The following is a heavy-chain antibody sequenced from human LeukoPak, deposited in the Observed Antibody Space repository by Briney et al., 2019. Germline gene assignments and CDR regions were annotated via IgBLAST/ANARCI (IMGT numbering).Heavy chain of an antibody. CDR3: ARSYGSGSFDAFDM. D-gene: IGHD3-10*01. CDR1: GYSFTSYW. V-gene: IGHV5-51*01. J-gene: IGHJ3*02. CDR2: IFPGDSDT. Sequence: GESLKISCKGSGYSFTSYWIGWVRQMPGKGLEWMGIIFPGDSDTRYSPSFQGQVTISVDKSTNTAYLQWSSLKASDTAMYHCARSYGSGSFDAFDMWGQGTMVTVSS.